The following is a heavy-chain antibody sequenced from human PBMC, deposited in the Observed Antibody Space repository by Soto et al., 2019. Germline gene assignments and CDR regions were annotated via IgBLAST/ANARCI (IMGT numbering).Heavy chain of an antibody. V-gene: IGHV4-39*01. CDR2: IYYSGST. J-gene: IGHJ1*01. CDR3: ARHLYGSGIVGQH. D-gene: IGHD3-10*01. Sequence: QLQLQESGPGLVKPSETLSLTCTVSGGSISGSNYNWGWIRQPPGKGLEWIASIYYSGSTYYNPSLKSRLXXTXHXFKNQFSLRLSSVTAADTAVYYCARHLYGSGIVGQHWGQGTLVTVSS. CDR1: GGSISGSNYN.